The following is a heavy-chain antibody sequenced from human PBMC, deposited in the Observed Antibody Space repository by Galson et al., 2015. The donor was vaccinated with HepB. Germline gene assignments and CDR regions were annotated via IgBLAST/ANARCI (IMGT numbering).Heavy chain of an antibody. Sequence: SLRLSCAASGFTFISCAMSWVRRAPGKGLEWVSGISSGGDTKYYADDVKGRFMISRDNSKNTLYLQMNSLRVEDTAVYYCARDLGYYDSSGYYRYYYGMDVWGQGTPVTVSS. CDR3: ARDLGYYDSSGYYRYYYGMDV. CDR1: GFTFISCA. D-gene: IGHD3-22*01. CDR2: ISSGGDTK. V-gene: IGHV3-23*01. J-gene: IGHJ6*02.